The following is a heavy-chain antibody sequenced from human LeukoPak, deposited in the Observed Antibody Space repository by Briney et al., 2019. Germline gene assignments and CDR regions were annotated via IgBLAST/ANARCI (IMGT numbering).Heavy chain of an antibody. D-gene: IGHD6-13*01. CDR3: ARGGILYGMDV. CDR1: RFTFSAYS. Sequence: GGSLRLSCAASRFTFSAYSMTWVRQAPGKGLEWVSAISGSGGNTYYADSVKGRFTISRDNSKNTLYLQMNSLKAEDTAAYYCARGGILYGMDVWGQGTTVTVSS. J-gene: IGHJ6*02. CDR2: ISGSGGNT. V-gene: IGHV3-23*01.